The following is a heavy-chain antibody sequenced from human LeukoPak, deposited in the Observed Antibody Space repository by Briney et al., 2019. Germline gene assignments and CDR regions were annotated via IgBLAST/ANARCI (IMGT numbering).Heavy chain of an antibody. D-gene: IGHD4-17*01. CDR1: GFTFSSYG. Sequence: GGSLRLSCAASGFTFSSYGMHWVRQAPGKGLEWVAVIWYDGSNKYYADSVKGRFTISRDNSKNTLYLQMNSLRAEDTAVYYCARDHAVTTVNWFDPWGQGTLVTVSS. CDR3: ARDHAVTTVNWFDP. V-gene: IGHV3-33*01. J-gene: IGHJ5*02. CDR2: IWYDGSNK.